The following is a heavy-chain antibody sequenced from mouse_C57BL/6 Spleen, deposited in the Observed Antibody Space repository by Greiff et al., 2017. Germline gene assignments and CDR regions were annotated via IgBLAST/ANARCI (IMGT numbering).Heavy chain of an antibody. D-gene: IGHD2-3*01. CDR1: GYAFSSSW. J-gene: IGHJ2*01. CDR2: IYPGDGDT. Sequence: VQLQQSGPELVKPGASVKISCKASGYAFSSSWMNWVKQRPGKGLEWIGRIYPGDGDTNYNGKFKGKATLTADKSSRTAYMQLSILTSEDSAVYFCARDDGYYYFDFWGPGTTLTVSS. V-gene: IGHV1-82*01. CDR3: ARDDGYYYFDF.